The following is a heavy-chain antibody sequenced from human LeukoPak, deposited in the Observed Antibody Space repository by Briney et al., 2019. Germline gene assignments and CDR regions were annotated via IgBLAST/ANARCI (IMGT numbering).Heavy chain of an antibody. J-gene: IGHJ6*02. V-gene: IGHV3-7*01. CDR1: GLTFSKSW. Sequence: PGGSLRLSCAASGLTFSKSWMSWVRQAPGQGLEWVAAIKEDGSEKDYVDSVKGRFTISRDNAKNSLYLQMNSLRAEDTAVYYCATCTNWVAGDVWGQGTSVSVSS. D-gene: IGHD2-2*01. CDR3: ATCTNWVAGDV. CDR2: IKEDGSEK.